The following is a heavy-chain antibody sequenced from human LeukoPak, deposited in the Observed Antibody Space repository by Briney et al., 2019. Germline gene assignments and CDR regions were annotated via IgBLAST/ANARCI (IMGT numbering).Heavy chain of an antibody. J-gene: IGHJ4*02. V-gene: IGHV3-30-3*01. Sequence: GGSLRLSCAASGFTFSSYAMHWVRQAPGKGLEWVAVISYDGSNKYYADSVKGRFTISRDNSKNTLYLQMNSLRAEDTAVYYCARDGGYYDSSGYPTPASDYWSQGTLVTVSS. CDR1: GFTFSSYA. CDR2: ISYDGSNK. D-gene: IGHD3-22*01. CDR3: ARDGGYYDSSGYPTPASDY.